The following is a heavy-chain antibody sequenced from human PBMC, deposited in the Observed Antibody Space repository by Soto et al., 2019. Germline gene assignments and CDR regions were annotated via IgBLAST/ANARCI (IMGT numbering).Heavy chain of an antibody. Sequence: ASVKVSCKASGYTFTSYDINWVRQATGQGLEWMGWMNPNSGNTGYAQKFQGRVTMTRNTSISTAYMELSSLRSEDTAVYYCASGIFRKEGKYYDFWSGYYSYYYYYMDVWGKGTTVTVSS. CDR1: GYTFTSYD. CDR3: ASGIFRKEGKYYDFWSGYYSYYYYYMDV. D-gene: IGHD3-3*01. J-gene: IGHJ6*03. V-gene: IGHV1-8*01. CDR2: MNPNSGNT.